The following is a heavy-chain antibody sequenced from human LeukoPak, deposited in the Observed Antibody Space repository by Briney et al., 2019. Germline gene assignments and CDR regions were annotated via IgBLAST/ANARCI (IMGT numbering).Heavy chain of an antibody. V-gene: IGHV4-31*03. Sequence: ASETLSLTCTVSGGSISSGGYYWSWIRQHPGKGLEWIGYIYYSGSTYYNPSLKSRVTISVDTSKNQFSLKLSSVTAADTAVYYCARDPLPADNGMDVWGQGTTVTVSS. CDR3: ARDPLPADNGMDV. CDR1: GGSISSGGYY. D-gene: IGHD2-2*01. J-gene: IGHJ6*02. CDR2: IYYSGST.